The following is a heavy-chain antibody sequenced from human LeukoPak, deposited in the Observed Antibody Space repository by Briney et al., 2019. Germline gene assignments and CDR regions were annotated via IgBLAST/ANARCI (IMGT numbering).Heavy chain of an antibody. J-gene: IGHJ4*02. CDR2: IIPIFGTA. Sequence: ASVKVSCKASGGTFSSYAISWVRQAPGQGLEWMGRIIPIFGTANYAQKFQGRVTITTDESTSTAYMELSSLRSEDTAVYCCARDSPVQTTYFDYWGQGTLVTVSS. CDR3: ARDSPVQTTYFDY. D-gene: IGHD1-7*01. CDR1: GGTFSSYA. V-gene: IGHV1-69*05.